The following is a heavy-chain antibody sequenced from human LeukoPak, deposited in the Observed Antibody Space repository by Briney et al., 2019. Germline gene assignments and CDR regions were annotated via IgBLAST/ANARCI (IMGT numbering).Heavy chain of an antibody. D-gene: IGHD6-19*01. Sequence: GGSLRLSCAASGFTFSSYWMSWVRQAPGKGLEWVANIKQDGSEKYYVDSVKGRFTISRDNAKNSLYLQMNSLRAEDTAVYYCARGSSGWYLKIEYFQHWGQGTLVTVSS. V-gene: IGHV3-7*01. CDR1: GFTFSSYW. CDR3: ARGSSGWYLKIEYFQH. CDR2: IKQDGSEK. J-gene: IGHJ1*01.